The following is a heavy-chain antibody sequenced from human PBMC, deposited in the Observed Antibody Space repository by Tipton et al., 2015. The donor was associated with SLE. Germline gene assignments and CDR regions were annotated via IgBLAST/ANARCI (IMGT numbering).Heavy chain of an antibody. V-gene: IGHV4-34*01. J-gene: IGHJ4*02. CDR1: GGALSGYY. CDR3: ARGPEWELLKY. Sequence: TLSLTCAVYGGALSGYYWSWIRQPPGKGLEWIGEINHSGSTNYNPSLKSRVTISVDTSKNQFSLKLSSVTAADTAVYYRARGPEWELLKYWGQGTLVTVSS. CDR2: INHSGST. D-gene: IGHD1-26*01.